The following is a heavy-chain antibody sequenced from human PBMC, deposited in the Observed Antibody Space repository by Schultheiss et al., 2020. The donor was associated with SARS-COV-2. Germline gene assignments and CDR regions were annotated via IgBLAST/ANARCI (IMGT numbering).Heavy chain of an antibody. CDR1: GGSISSYY. Sequence: LRLSCTVSGGSISSYYWSWIRQPPGKGLEWIGEINHSGSTNYNPSLKSRVTISVDTSKNQFSLKLSSVTAADTAVYYCARDPGISYGMDVWGQGTTVTVSS. V-gene: IGHV4-34*09. J-gene: IGHJ6*02. CDR3: ARDPGISYGMDV. CDR2: INHSGST.